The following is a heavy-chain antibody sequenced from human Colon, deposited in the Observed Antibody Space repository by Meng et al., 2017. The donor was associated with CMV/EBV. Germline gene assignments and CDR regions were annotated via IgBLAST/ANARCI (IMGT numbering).Heavy chain of an antibody. CDR3: ARDRRPSSYLGLAV. V-gene: IGHV3-20*04. CDR2: IHWSGNPT. J-gene: IGHJ6*02. CDR1: GFTFDDHG. Sequence: GESLKISCAASGFTFDDHGMSWVRQVPGKGLEWVSGIHWSGNPTSYADSVKGRFTISRDNAKNSLFLQMNSLRVEDTAIYYCARDRRPSSYLGLAVWGQGTTVTVSS.